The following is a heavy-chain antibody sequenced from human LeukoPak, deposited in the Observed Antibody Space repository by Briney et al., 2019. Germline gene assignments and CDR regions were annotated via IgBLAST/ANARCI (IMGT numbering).Heavy chain of an antibody. CDR1: GFIFSNYA. J-gene: IGHJ4*02. CDR2: ISGGGGGT. CDR3: AKDVWTRQQLPPGLDY. V-gene: IGHV3-23*01. D-gene: IGHD6-13*01. Sequence: GPPRLSCAAPGFIFSNYAVSWVRQAPGKGPELVLGISGGGGGTYYADSVKGRFTISRANSKNTLYLQMNSLRADDTAVYYCAKDVWTRQQLPPGLDYWGQGTLLTVSS.